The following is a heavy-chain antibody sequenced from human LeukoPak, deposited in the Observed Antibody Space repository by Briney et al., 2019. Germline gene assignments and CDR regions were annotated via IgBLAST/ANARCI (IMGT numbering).Heavy chain of an antibody. V-gene: IGHV3-7*03. CDR2: IKQDGSEK. Sequence: GGSLRLSCAASGFTFRSYWMSWVRQAPGKGLEWVANIKQDGSEKYYVDSVKGRFTISRDNAKNSLYLQMNSLRAEDTAVYYCATDIIAAAGPDFDYWGQGTLVTVSS. CDR3: ATDIIAAAGPDFDY. CDR1: GFTFRSYW. J-gene: IGHJ4*02. D-gene: IGHD6-13*01.